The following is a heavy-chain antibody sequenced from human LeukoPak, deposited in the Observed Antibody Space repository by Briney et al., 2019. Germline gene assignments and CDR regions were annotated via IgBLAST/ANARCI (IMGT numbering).Heavy chain of an antibody. CDR3: VSDLCGGDDQ. CDR2: IDEDGKTI. D-gene: IGHD3-3*01. CDR1: GVTVNSYY. Sequence: GSLILSWTASGVTVNSYYMHWVRQAPGKGLVWVSRIDEDGKTIDYADCVKGRFTISRDNAKDTLYLQMSSLRDEDTAAYYCVSDLCGGDDQWGRGTLVTVSS. V-gene: IGHV3-74*01. J-gene: IGHJ5*02.